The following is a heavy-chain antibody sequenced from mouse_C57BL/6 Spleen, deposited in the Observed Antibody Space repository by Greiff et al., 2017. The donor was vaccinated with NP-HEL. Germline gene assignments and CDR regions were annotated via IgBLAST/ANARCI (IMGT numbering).Heavy chain of an antibody. CDR1: GYTFTSYW. V-gene: IGHV1-55*01. D-gene: IGHD2-3*01. J-gene: IGHJ3*01. Sequence: VQLQQPGAELVKPGASVKMSCKASGYTFTSYWITWVKQRPGQGLEWIGDIYPGSGSTNYNEKFKSKATLTVDTSSSTAYMQLSSLTSEDSAVYYCARGGLLQAWFAYWGQGTLVTVSA. CDR2: IYPGSGST. CDR3: ARGGLLQAWFAY.